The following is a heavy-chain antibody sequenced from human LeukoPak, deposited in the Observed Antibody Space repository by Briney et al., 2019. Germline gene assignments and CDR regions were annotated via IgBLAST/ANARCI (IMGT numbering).Heavy chain of an antibody. D-gene: IGHD2-2*01. V-gene: IGHV1-58*01. J-gene: IGHJ3*02. CDR1: GFTFTSSA. CDR2: IVVGSGNT. CDR3: ARGHLGYCSSTSCPGAFDI. Sequence: APVKVSCKASGFTFTSSAVQWVRQARGQRLEWIGWIVVGSGNTNYAQKFQERVTITRDMSTSTAYMELSSLRSEDTAVYYCARGHLGYCSSTSCPGAFDIWGQGTMVTVSS.